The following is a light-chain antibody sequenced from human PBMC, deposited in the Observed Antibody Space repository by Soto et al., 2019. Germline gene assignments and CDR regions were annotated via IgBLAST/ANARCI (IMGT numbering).Light chain of an antibody. V-gene: IGKV3-20*01. J-gene: IGKJ3*01. Sequence: EIVLTQSPDTLSLSPGERATLSCRAIQSISSSYLVWYQQKPGQAPRLLIYGASSRAAGFPDRFSGSRSGAEFTLTINSLQSEDFAAYYCQQFGTSPLVTFGPGTKVDI. CDR2: GAS. CDR3: QQFGTSPLVT. CDR1: QSISSSY.